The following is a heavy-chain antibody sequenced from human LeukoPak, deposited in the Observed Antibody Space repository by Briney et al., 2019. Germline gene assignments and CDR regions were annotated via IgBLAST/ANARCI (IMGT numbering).Heavy chain of an antibody. Sequence: PGGSLRLSCAASGFTVSSNYTSWVRQAPGKGLEWVSLIYSGGTTYYADSVKGRFTISRDNSKNTLYLQTNSLRAEDTAVYYCARGKDYYYGMDVWGQGTTVTVSS. CDR3: ARGKDYYYGMDV. J-gene: IGHJ6*02. V-gene: IGHV3-53*01. CDR1: GFTVSSNY. CDR2: IYSGGTT.